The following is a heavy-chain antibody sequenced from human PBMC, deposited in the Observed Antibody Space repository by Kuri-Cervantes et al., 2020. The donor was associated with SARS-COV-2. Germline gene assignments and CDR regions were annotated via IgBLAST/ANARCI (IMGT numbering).Heavy chain of an antibody. J-gene: IGHJ3*02. CDR3: AREVEGSDAFDI. Sequence: SETLSLTCTVSGGSISSYYWSWIRQPPGKGLEWIGYIYYSGSTSYNPSLKSRVTISVDTSKNQFSLKLSSVTAADTAVYYCAREVEGSDAFDIWGQGTMVTVSS. CDR2: IYYSGST. CDR1: GGSISSYY. V-gene: IGHV4-59*01.